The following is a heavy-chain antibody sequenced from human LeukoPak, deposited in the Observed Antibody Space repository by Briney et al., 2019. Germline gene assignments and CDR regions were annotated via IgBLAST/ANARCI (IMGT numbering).Heavy chain of an antibody. J-gene: IGHJ4*02. CDR1: GGSISSSSYY. V-gene: IGHV4-39*01. CDR3: ARWRSGWY. CDR2: IYYSGST. D-gene: IGHD6-19*01. Sequence: SETLSLTCTVSGGSISSSSYYWGWIRQPPGKGLEWIGSIYYSGSTYYNPSLKSRVTISVDTSKNQFSLKLSSVTAAETAVYYCARWRSGWYWGQGTLVTVSS.